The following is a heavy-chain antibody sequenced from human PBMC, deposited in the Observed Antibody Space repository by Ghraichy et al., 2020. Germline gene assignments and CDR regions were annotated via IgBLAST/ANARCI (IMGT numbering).Heavy chain of an antibody. Sequence: GGSLRLSCAASGFTVSSNYMSWVRQAPGKGLEWVSVIYSGGSTYYADSVKRRFTISRDNSKNTLYLQMNSLRAEDTAVYYCARDIYDSSGYYYFDYWGQGTLVTVSS. V-gene: IGHV3-66*01. D-gene: IGHD3-22*01. CDR3: ARDIYDSSGYYYFDY. CDR2: IYSGGST. CDR1: GFTVSSNY. J-gene: IGHJ4*02.